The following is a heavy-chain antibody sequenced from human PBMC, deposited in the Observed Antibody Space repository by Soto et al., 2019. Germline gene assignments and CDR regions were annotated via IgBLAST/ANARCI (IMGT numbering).Heavy chain of an antibody. J-gene: IGHJ3*01. V-gene: IGHV3-53*01. CDR2: LYDVDGS. D-gene: IGHD1-1*01. Sequence: DVQLVESGGGLIQPGEALRLSCAAFGLTISGKKYVAWGRQAPGEGLEWVSALYDVDGSFYADSVTGRFTTSRDSSKTTVYLQMNDLRPDDTAVYYCATWHEREHAFDVWGQGTTVTISS. CDR1: GLTISGKKY. CDR3: ATWHEREHAFDV.